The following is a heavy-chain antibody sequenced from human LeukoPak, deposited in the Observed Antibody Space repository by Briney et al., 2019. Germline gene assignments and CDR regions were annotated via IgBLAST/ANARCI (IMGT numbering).Heavy chain of an antibody. Sequence: ASVKVSCKASGYTFTGYYILWVRQAPGQGLEWMGWINPNSGGTNYAQKFQGRVTMTRDTSISTAYMELSRLRSDDTAVYYCARQYDYGDYALGWGQGTLVTVSS. V-gene: IGHV1-2*02. D-gene: IGHD4-17*01. CDR2: INPNSGGT. CDR1: GYTFTGYY. J-gene: IGHJ4*02. CDR3: ARQYDYGDYALG.